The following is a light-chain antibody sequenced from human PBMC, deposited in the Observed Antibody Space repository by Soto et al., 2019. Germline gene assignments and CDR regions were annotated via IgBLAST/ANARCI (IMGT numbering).Light chain of an antibody. CDR1: QSVSSY. J-gene: IGKJ1*01. V-gene: IGKV3-11*01. CDR3: QQRSNWWT. Sequence: EIVLTQSPATLSLSPGERATLSCRASQSVSSYLAWYQQKPGQAPRLLIYDASNRATGIPARFSGSGSGTDFTLTSSSLEPEEFAVYDCQQRSNWWTFGQGTKVEIK. CDR2: DAS.